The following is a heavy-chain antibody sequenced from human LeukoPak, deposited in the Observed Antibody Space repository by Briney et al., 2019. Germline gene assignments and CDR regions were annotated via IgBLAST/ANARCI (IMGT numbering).Heavy chain of an antibody. CDR2: IRYHGSNI. J-gene: IGHJ4*02. CDR1: GFTFSSYE. CDR3: AKVLTGYCGSTSCPFDS. V-gene: IGHV3-30*02. Sequence: QPGGSLRLSCAASGFTFSSYEMNWVRQAPGKGLEWVAYIRYHGSNINYADSVKGRFTISRDNSKDTLFLQMSSLRAEDTAVYYCAKVLTGYCGSTSCPFDSWGQGTLVTVSS. D-gene: IGHD2-2*01.